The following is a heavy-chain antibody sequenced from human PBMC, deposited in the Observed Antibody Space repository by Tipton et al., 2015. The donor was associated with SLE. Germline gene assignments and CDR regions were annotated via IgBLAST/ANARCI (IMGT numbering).Heavy chain of an antibody. CDR2: INQSGST. V-gene: IGHV4-34*01. D-gene: IGHD4-17*01. Sequence: LRLSCAASGFTLSHFHMSGVRQAPGKGLEWVGEINQSGSTSYNPSLKSRVTISIDTSKNQFSLRLRSVTAADTAVYYCARGGNTVIKYWGQGTLVTVSS. CDR1: GFTLSHFH. CDR3: ARGGNTVIKY. J-gene: IGHJ4*02.